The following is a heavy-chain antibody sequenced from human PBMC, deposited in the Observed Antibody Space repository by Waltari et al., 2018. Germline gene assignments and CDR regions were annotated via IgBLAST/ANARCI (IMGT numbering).Heavy chain of an antibody. CDR2: IYHSGST. D-gene: IGHD2-2*01. CDR3: ARLPADNYAFDI. Sequence: QVQLQESGPGLVKPSETLSLTCAVSGYSISSGYFWGWIRQPPGKGLEWIGSIYHSGSTYYNPSLKSRVTILVDKSKNQFSLKLSSVTAADTAVYYCARLPADNYAFDIWGQGTMVTVSS. V-gene: IGHV4-38-2*01. CDR1: GYSISSGYF. J-gene: IGHJ3*02.